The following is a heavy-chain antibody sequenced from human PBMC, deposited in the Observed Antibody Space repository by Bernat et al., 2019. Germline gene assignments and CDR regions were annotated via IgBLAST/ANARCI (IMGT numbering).Heavy chain of an antibody. D-gene: IGHD6-19*01. CDR2: INLDGSST. V-gene: IGHV3-74*01. CDR3: VRDSVAGRQDFDY. CDR1: GFTFSSYW. Sequence: EVQLVESGGGLVRPGGSLRLSCAASGFTFSSYWMHLVRQAPGKGLVWVSRINLDGSSTSYADSVKGRFTISRDNAKNTLYLQMNSLRAEDTAVYYCVRDSVAGRQDFDYWGQGTLVTVSS. J-gene: IGHJ4*02.